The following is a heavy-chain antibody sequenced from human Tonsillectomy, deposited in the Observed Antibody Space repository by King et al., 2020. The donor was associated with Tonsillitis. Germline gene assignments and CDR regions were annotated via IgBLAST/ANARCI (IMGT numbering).Heavy chain of an antibody. CDR2: IKQDGSEK. Sequence: QLVQSGGGLVQPGGSLRLSCAASGFTISRYWMSWVRQAPGKGLECVAHIKQDGSEKYYVDSVKGRFTISRDNGINSLYLQMNSLRVEDTAVYYCARGCDDPGLDYWGQGTLVTVSS. J-gene: IGHJ4*02. CDR1: GFTISRYW. D-gene: IGHD2-2*01. V-gene: IGHV3-7*01. CDR3: ARGCDDPGLDY.